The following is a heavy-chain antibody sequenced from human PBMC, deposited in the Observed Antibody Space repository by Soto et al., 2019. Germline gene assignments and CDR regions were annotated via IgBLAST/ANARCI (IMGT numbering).Heavy chain of an antibody. D-gene: IGHD3-22*01. CDR2: ISSNGGST. CDR1: GFTFSSYA. J-gene: IGHJ3*02. V-gene: IGHV3-64D*06. CDR3: VKGPYYYDSSAEAFDI. Sequence: QPGGSLRLSCSASGFTFSSYAMHWVRQAPGKGLEYVSAISSNGGSTYYADSVKGRFTISRDNSKNTLYLQMSSLRAEDTAVYYCVKGPYYYDSSAEAFDIWGQGTMVTVSS.